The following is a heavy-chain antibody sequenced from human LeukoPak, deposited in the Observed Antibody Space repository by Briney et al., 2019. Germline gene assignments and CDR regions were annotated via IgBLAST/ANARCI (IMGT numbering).Heavy chain of an antibody. CDR1: GFTFSYYT. J-gene: IGHJ4*02. CDR2: ISYDGSNE. D-gene: IGHD3-22*01. CDR3: ARVLNYYDSSGYYFSY. Sequence: PGGSLRLSCAASGFTFSYYTMHWADQPPGKGLEWMAVISYDGSNEYYAASVKGRFTISRDNSKNTLYLQMNSLRVEDTAAYYCARVLNYYDSSGYYFSYWGQGTLVTVSS. V-gene: IGHV3-30-3*01.